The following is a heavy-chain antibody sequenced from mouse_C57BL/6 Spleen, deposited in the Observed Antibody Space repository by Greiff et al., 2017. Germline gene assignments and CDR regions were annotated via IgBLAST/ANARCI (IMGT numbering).Heavy chain of an antibody. J-gene: IGHJ3*01. CDR1: GYSFTGYY. V-gene: IGHV1-42*01. CDR3: ARRAGYDY. Sequence: VQLKESGPELVKPGASVKISCKASGYSFTGYYMNWVQQSPEKSLEWIGEINPSTGGTTYNQKFKAKATLTVDKSSSTAYMQLKSLTSEDSAVYYCARRAGYDYWGQGTLVTVSA. CDR2: INPSTGGT. D-gene: IGHD2-14*01.